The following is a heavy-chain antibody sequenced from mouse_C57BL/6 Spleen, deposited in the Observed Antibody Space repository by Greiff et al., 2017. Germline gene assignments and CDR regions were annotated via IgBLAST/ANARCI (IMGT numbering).Heavy chain of an antibody. J-gene: IGHJ1*03. CDR2: IRSKSNNYAT. CDR3: VRQDDYLWYFDV. D-gene: IGHD2-4*01. Sequence: EVQVVESGGGLVQPKGSLKLSCAASGFSFNTYAMNWVRQAPGKGLEWVARIRSKSNNYATYYADSVKDRFTISRDDSESMLYLQMNNLKTEDTAMYYCVRQDDYLWYFDVWGTGTTVTVSS. CDR1: GFSFNTYA. V-gene: IGHV10-1*01.